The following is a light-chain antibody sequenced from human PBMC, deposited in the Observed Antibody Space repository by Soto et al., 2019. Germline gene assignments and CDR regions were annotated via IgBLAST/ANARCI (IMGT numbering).Light chain of an antibody. CDR2: GAS. Sequence: ELVLTQSPATLSVSPGERATLSCRATQRVSSNFAWYQQKPGQAPRLLIYGASTRATGIPARFTGSGYGTAFTLTISSLQSADFAVYYCQQYNNWPYTFGQGTKLESK. CDR1: QRVSSN. J-gene: IGKJ2*01. V-gene: IGKV3-15*01. CDR3: QQYNNWPYT.